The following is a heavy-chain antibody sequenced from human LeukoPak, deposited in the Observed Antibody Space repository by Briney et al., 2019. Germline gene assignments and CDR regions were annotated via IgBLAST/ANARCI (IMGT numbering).Heavy chain of an antibody. V-gene: IGHV4-34*01. Sequence: SETLSLTCTVSGGSISSYYWSWIRQPPGKGLEWIGEINHSGSTNYNPSLKSRVTISVDTSKNQFSLKLSSVTAADTAVYYCARGIRGYYDSSGYPWGQGTLVTVSS. J-gene: IGHJ5*02. CDR2: INHSGST. D-gene: IGHD3-22*01. CDR1: GGSISSYY. CDR3: ARGIRGYYDSSGYP.